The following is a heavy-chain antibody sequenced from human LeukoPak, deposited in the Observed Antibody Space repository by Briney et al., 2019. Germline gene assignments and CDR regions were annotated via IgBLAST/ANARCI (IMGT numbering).Heavy chain of an antibody. V-gene: IGHV1-46*01. CDR2: INPSGGST. CDR3: ARVPSRERGVIISFLPGD. D-gene: IGHD3-10*01. J-gene: IGHJ4*02. Sequence: ASVKVSCKASGYTFTSYYMHWVRQAPGQGLEWMGIINPSGGSTSYAQKFQGRVTMTRDTSTSTVYMELSSLRSEDTAVYYCARVPSRERGVIISFLPGDWGQGTLVTVSS. CDR1: GYTFTSYY.